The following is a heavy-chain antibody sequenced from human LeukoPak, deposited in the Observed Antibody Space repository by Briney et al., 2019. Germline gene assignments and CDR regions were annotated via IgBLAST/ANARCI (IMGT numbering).Heavy chain of an antibody. D-gene: IGHD6-19*01. J-gene: IGHJ6*03. V-gene: IGHV1-8*03. CDR1: GYTFTAYY. CDR2: MNPNSGNT. CDR3: ARGWLVGYYYYMDV. Sequence: ASVKVSCKASGYTFTAYYLHWVRQATGQGLEWMGWMNPNSGNTGYAQKFQGRVTITRNTSISTAYMELSSLRSEDTAVYYCARGWLVGYYYYMDVWGKGTTVTVSS.